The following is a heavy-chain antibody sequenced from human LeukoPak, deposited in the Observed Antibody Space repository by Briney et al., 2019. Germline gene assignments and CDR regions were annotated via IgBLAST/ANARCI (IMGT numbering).Heavy chain of an antibody. Sequence: SETLSLTCTVSGGSISSGGYYWSWIRQHPGKGLEWIGYIYYSGSTYYNPSLESRVTISADTSKNQFSLKLSSVTAADTAVYYCARAIYGSGSHLENWGRGTLVTVSS. CDR2: IYYSGST. D-gene: IGHD3-10*01. J-gene: IGHJ4*02. V-gene: IGHV4-31*03. CDR3: ARAIYGSGSHLEN. CDR1: GGSISSGGYY.